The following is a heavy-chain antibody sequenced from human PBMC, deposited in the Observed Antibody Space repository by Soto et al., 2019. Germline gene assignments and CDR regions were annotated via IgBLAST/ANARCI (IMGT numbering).Heavy chain of an antibody. CDR3: ARRIVATERFDY. Sequence: LETMSLTCSVAGGSISSSSYYCGRIRQPPGKGLEWIGFIYYAGSTKYNPSLNSRVTISVDTSKNQFSLTVTSVTAADTAVYYCARRIVATERFDYWGQGTLVTVSS. CDR2: IYYAGST. J-gene: IGHJ4*02. V-gene: IGHV4-61*05. D-gene: IGHD5-12*01. CDR1: GGSISSSSYY.